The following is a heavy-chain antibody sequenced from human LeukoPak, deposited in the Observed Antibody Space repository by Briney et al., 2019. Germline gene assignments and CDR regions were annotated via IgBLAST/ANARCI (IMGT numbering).Heavy chain of an antibody. D-gene: IGHD6-19*01. Sequence: GGSLRLSCAASGFMFSTYWMSWVRQAPGKGLEWVANMNQDGSEKYYVDSVKGRFTISRDNAKNSLFLQMHSLRAEDTAAYYCARDPPGLAVAGYDYWGQGTLVTVSS. CDR1: GFMFSTYW. J-gene: IGHJ4*02. CDR2: MNQDGSEK. V-gene: IGHV3-7*01. CDR3: ARDPPGLAVAGYDY.